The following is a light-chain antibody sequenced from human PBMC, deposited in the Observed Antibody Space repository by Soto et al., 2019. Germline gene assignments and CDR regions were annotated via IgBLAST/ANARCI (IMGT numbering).Light chain of an antibody. Sequence: QSVLTQPPSASGTPGQRVTISCSGSSSNIGSNTVNWYQQLPGTAPKLLIYSNNQRPSGVPDRFSGSKSGTSASLAISGLQSEDEADYYCSSYTHTNTHCVFGTGTKLTVL. CDR1: SSNIGSNT. J-gene: IGLJ1*01. CDR2: SNN. V-gene: IGLV1-44*01. CDR3: SSYTHTNTHCV.